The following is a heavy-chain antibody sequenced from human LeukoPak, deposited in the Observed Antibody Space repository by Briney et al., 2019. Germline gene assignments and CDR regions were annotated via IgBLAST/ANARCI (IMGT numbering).Heavy chain of an antibody. CDR3: ARAHEYHDLLIDY. Sequence: ASVKGSCEASGYTFTGYYMHWVRQAPEQGLEWMGWINPNSGGTNYAQKFQGRVTMTRDTSISTAYMELSSLRSDDTAVYYCARAHEYHDLLIDYWGQGTLIPVSA. D-gene: IGHD2-2*01. V-gene: IGHV1-2*02. CDR2: INPNSGGT. CDR1: GYTFTGYY. J-gene: IGHJ4*02.